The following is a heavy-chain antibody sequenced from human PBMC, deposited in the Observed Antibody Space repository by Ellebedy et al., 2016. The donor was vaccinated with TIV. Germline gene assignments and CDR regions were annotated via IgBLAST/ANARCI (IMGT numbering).Heavy chain of an antibody. CDR2: IGIAGDT. D-gene: IGHD3-10*01. J-gene: IGHJ3*02. CDR3: TRDGGRFGDLGRDAFDI. V-gene: IGHV3-13*01. CDR1: GFTFSNYD. Sequence: GESLNISXAASGFTFSNYDMHWVRQTTGKSLEWVSTIGIAGDTYYSGSVKGRFTISRENAESSLYLQMNSLRAGDTAVYYCTRDGGRFGDLGRDAFDIWGQGTTVIVSS.